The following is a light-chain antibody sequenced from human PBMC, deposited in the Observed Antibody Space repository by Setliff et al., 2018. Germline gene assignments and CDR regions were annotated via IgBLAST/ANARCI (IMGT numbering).Light chain of an antibody. CDR1: QSVSSSD. CDR2: GAS. Sequence: EIVLTQSPGTLSLSPGERATLSCRASQSVSSSDLAWYKQKPGQAPRLLIYGASSRATGIPDRFSGSGSGSDFTLTISSLEPEDFAVYFCQQYGRSPSTVGQGTRLEIK. V-gene: IGKV3-20*01. J-gene: IGKJ5*01. CDR3: QQYGRSPST.